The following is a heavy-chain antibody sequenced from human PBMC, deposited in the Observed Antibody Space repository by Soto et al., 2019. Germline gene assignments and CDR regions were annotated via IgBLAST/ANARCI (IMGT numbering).Heavy chain of an antibody. CDR1: GYTFTSYD. CDR2: MNPNSGNS. V-gene: IGHV1-8*01. J-gene: IGHJ3*02. Sequence: ASVKVSCKASGYTFTSYDINWVRQATGQGLEWMGWMNPNSGNSGYAQNFQGRVTMTRSTSMSTAYMELSSLRSEDTAVYYCAVSLRAGAFDIWGQGTMVTVSS. CDR3: AVSLRAGAFDI. D-gene: IGHD4-17*01.